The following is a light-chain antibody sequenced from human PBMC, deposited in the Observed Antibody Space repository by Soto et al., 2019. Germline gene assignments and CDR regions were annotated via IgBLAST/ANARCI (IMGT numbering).Light chain of an antibody. CDR3: AAWDDSLNGCV. V-gene: IGLV1-44*01. J-gene: IGLJ1*01. Sequence: QSALTQPPSASGTPGQRVTISCSGSSSDIGTYSVSWYQHFPGTAPRLLIYSDKQRPSGVPDRFSASKSGASASLAISGLQSEDEADFYCAAWDDSLNGCVFGTGTKVTVL. CDR1: SSDIGTYS. CDR2: SDK.